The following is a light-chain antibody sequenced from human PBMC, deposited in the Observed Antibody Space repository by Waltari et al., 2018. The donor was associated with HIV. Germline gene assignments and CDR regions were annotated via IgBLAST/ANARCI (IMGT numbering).Light chain of an antibody. CDR2: KDT. V-gene: IGLV3-25*03. J-gene: IGLJ2*01. Sequence: SYELTQPPSVSVSPGQTARITCSGDPLSKQHGFWYQQKPGQAPILVIYKDTERPSGIPKRFSGSNSGTTVTLTLSGVQAEDEADYYCQSVDASGTVVFGGGTKLTVL. CDR1: PLSKQH. CDR3: QSVDASGTVV.